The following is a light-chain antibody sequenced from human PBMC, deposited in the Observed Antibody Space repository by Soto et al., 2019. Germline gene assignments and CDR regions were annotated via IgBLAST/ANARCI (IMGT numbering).Light chain of an antibody. J-gene: IGLJ2*01. Sequence: QSALTQPPSASGSPGQSVTISCTGTNSDVGDYNYVSWYQQHPGKAPKLLIYDVTKRPSGVPDRFSGSKSGNTASLTVSGLQAEDEADYYCSTYAGTTRFGGGTQLTVL. CDR2: DVT. CDR1: NSDVGDYNY. CDR3: STYAGTTR. V-gene: IGLV2-8*01.